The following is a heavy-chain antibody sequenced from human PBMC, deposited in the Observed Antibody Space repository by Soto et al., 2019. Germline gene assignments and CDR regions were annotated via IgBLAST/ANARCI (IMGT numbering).Heavy chain of an antibody. V-gene: IGHV4-59*01. J-gene: IGHJ4*02. CDR3: ARDRQMHRY. CDR1: GDSISNYY. Sequence: QVQLQESGPGLVKPSETLSLTCTVSGDSISNYYWSWIRQPPGKGLEWIGYIYHSGGTNYNPSLKSRVTMSVDTSKNRFSLSLSSVTAADTAVYYCARDRQMHRYWGQGALVTVSS. CDR2: IYHSGGT.